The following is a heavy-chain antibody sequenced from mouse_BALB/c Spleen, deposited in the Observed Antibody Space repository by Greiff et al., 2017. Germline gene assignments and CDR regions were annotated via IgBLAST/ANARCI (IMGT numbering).Heavy chain of an antibody. CDR3: ARDWDYGQTGAY. D-gene: IGHD1-1*02. Sequence: EVKLVESGGGLVKPGGSLKLSCAASGFTFSSYAMSWVRQSPEKRLEWVAEISSGGSYTYYPDTVTGRFTIPRDNAKNTLYLEMSSLRSEDTAMYYCARDWDYGQTGAYWGQGTLVTVAA. V-gene: IGHV5-9-4*01. J-gene: IGHJ3*01. CDR1: GFTFSSYA. CDR2: ISSGGSYT.